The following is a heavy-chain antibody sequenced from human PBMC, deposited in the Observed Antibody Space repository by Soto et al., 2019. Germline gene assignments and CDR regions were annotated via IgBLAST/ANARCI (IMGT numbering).Heavy chain of an antibody. CDR3: AQLNLTVTTSSFDY. D-gene: IGHD4-17*01. CDR1: GFTFLLSS. CDR2: ISGSGGST. V-gene: IGHV3-23*01. J-gene: IGHJ4*02. Sequence: SLRLSCAASGFTFLLSSLLWVRQAPGKVLEWVSAISGSGGSTYSADSVKGRFPLSSSTSNTPLYLQMNSLRAEDTAVYYCAQLNLTVTTSSFDYWGQGTLVTVSS.